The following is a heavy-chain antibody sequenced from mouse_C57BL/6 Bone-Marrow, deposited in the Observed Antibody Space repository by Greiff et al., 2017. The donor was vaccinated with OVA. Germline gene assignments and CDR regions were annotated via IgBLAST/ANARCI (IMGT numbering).Heavy chain of an antibody. J-gene: IGHJ4*01. D-gene: IGHD2-4*01. CDR2: IDPEDGDT. Sequence: VQLQQSGAELVRPGASVKLSCTASGFNIKDYYMHWVKQRPEQGLEWIGRIDPEDGDTEYAPKFQGKATMTADTSSNTAYLQLSSLTSEDTAVYYCTPRYVDYDYDGVYYAMDYWGQGTSVTVSS. CDR3: TPRYVDYDYDGVYYAMDY. V-gene: IGHV14-1*01. CDR1: GFNIKDYY.